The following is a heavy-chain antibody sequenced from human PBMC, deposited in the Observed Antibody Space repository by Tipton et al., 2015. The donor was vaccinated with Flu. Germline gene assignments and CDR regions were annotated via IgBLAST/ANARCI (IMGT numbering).Heavy chain of an antibody. CDR2: ISGSGGST. CDR1: GFTFSSYA. D-gene: IGHD4-17*01. J-gene: IGHJ6*02. CDR3: AKGATVTPSHYYYYGMDV. V-gene: IGHV3-23*01. Sequence: SLRLSCAASGFTFSSYAMSWVRQAPGKGLEWVSAISGSGGSTYYADSVKGRFTISRDNSKNTLYLQMNSLRAEDTAVYYCAKGATVTPSHYYYYGMDVWGQGTTVTVSS.